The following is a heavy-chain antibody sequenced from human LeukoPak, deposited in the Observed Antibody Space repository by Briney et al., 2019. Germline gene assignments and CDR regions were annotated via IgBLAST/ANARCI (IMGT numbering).Heavy chain of an antibody. Sequence: ASVKVSCKASGYTFTSYYMHWVRQAPGQRLEWMGIINPSGGSTNYPQKFQGRATMTRDTSTSTVYMELSSLRSEDTAVYYCARSHTSFDYWGQGTLVTVSS. V-gene: IGHV1-46*01. CDR2: INPSGGST. CDR3: ARSHTSFDY. J-gene: IGHJ4*02. CDR1: GYTFTSYY.